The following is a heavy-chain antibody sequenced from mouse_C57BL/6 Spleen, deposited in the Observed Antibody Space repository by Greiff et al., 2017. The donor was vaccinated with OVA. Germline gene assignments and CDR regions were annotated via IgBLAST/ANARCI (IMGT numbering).Heavy chain of an antibody. CDR3: ARRTIVMDWYFDV. J-gene: IGHJ1*03. Sequence: VQLQQPGAELVRPGSSVKLSCKASGYTFTSYWMHWVKQRPIQGLEWIGNIDPSDSETHYNQKFKDKATLTVDKSSSTAYMQLSSLTSEDSAVYYCARRTIVMDWYFDVWGTGTTVTVSS. CDR2: IDPSDSET. V-gene: IGHV1-52*01. D-gene: IGHD2-5*01. CDR1: GYTFTSYW.